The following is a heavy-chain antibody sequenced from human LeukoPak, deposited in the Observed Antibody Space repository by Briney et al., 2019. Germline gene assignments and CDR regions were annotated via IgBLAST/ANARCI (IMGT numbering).Heavy chain of an antibody. Sequence: ASVKVSCKASGYTFTSSYIHWVRQAPGQGLEWMGIINPSGGTTIYAQKFQGRVTMTTDTSTSTAYMELRSLRSDDTAVYYCARDYNYYYDSSGRVPSYWGQGTLVTVSS. CDR1: GYTFTSSY. CDR2: INPSGGTT. V-gene: IGHV1-46*01. D-gene: IGHD3-22*01. CDR3: ARDYNYYYDSSGRVPSY. J-gene: IGHJ4*02.